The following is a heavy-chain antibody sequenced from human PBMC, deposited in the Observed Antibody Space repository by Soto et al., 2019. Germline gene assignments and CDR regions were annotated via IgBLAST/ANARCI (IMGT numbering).Heavy chain of an antibody. D-gene: IGHD4-4*01. CDR1: GGTFSRYP. Sequence: QVQLVQSGAEVKKVGSSVKVSCKASGGTFSRYPIAWVRQAPGHGLEWMGQIIPIFGTISHAQNFQGRITITADESTSTAYMELSSLRSDDTAVYYCPRPRTVAATKGYDYWGQGTLVTVSS. CDR3: PRPRTVAATKGYDY. J-gene: IGHJ4*02. V-gene: IGHV1-69*01. CDR2: IIPIFGTI.